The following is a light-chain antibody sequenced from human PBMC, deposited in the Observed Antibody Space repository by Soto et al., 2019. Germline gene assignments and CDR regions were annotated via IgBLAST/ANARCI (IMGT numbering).Light chain of an antibody. CDR2: VNSDGSH. V-gene: IGLV4-69*01. J-gene: IGLJ3*02. Sequence: QPVLTQSPSASASLGASVKLTCTLSSGHSSYAIAWHQQQPQKGPRYLMKVNSDGSHSKGDGIPDRFSGSSSGAERYLTISSLQSEDEAYYYCQTWGAGIWVFGGGTQLTVL. CDR3: QTWGAGIWV. CDR1: SGHSSYA.